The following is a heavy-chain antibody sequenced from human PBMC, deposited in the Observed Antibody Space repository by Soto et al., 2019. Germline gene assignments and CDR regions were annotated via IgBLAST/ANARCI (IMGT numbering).Heavy chain of an antibody. V-gene: IGHV5-51*01. J-gene: IGHJ4*02. CDR3: ARQDSSSWSSFDY. D-gene: IGHD6-13*01. CDR2: IYPGDSET. Sequence: GESRKISCXGSGYDFSNYWIGWVRQMPGNGLEWMGIIYPGDSETKYSPSSEGQVSISADKSINTAYLQWSSLKASDTAIYYCARQDSSSWSSFDYWGQGTLVTVSS. CDR1: GYDFSNYW.